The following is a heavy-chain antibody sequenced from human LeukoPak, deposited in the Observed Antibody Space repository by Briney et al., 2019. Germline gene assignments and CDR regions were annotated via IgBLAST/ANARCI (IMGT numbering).Heavy chain of an antibody. Sequence: PSETLSLTCTVSSGSLGSYYWNWLRQPAGKGLEWIGHIYTSGSTNYNPSLKSRVTMSVDTSKNQFSLKLNSVTAADTAFYYCAREYSSSSGKALDCWGQGTLVTVSS. J-gene: IGHJ4*02. V-gene: IGHV4-4*07. CDR1: SGSLGSYY. CDR2: IYTSGST. D-gene: IGHD6-6*01. CDR3: AREYSSSSGKALDC.